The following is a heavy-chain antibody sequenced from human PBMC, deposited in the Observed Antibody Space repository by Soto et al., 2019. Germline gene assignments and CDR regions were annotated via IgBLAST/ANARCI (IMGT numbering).Heavy chain of an antibody. CDR1: GYSFTSFW. V-gene: IGHV5-51*01. CDR2: IYPCDSDT. Sequence: LKISCKGSGYSFTSFWIGWVRQMPGKGLEWMGIIYPCDSDTRYSPSFQGQVTISSDKSISTAYLQWSSLKASDTAMYYCARRGKGDSSGHYYRDSFDIWGQGTMVTVSS. D-gene: IGHD3-22*01. J-gene: IGHJ3*02. CDR3: ARRGKGDSSGHYYRDSFDI.